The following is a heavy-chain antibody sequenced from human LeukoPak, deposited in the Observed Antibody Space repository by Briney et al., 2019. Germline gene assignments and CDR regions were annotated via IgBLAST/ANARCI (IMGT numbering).Heavy chain of an antibody. CDR3: ARDTDLHYYDSSGYPDAFDI. CDR1: GCTFTGYY. D-gene: IGHD3-22*01. CDR2: TNPNSGGT. V-gene: IGHV1-2*02. Sequence: VASVEVSCKASGCTFTGYYMHWVRQAPGQGLEWMGWTNPNSGGTNYAQKFQGRVTMTRDTSISTAYMELSRLRSDDTAVYYCARDTDLHYYDSSGYPDAFDIWGQGTMVTVSS. J-gene: IGHJ3*02.